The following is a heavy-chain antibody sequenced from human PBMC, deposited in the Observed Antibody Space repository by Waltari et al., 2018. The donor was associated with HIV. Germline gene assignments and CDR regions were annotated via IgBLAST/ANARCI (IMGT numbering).Heavy chain of an antibody. D-gene: IGHD3-10*01. CDR3: AGGGVLLWFGDLNWFDP. CDR2: IKQDGSEK. V-gene: IGHV3-7*01. CDR1: GFTFSSYW. J-gene: IGHJ5*02. Sequence: EVQLVESGGGLVQPGGSLRLSCAASGFTFSSYWMSWVRQAPGKGLGWVANIKQDGSEKYYVDSVKGRFTISRDNAKNSLYLQMNSLRAEDTAVYYCAGGGVLLWFGDLNWFDPWGQGTLVTVSS.